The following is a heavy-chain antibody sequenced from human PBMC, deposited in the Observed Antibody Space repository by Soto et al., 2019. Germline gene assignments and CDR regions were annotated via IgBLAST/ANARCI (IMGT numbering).Heavy chain of an antibody. J-gene: IGHJ4*02. CDR1: GFTFSSYG. CDR3: AKGEYSSSSAGSDY. D-gene: IGHD6-6*01. V-gene: IGHV3-30*18. Sequence: GGSLRLSCAASGFTFSSYGMHWVRQAPGKGLEWVAVISYDGSNKYYADSVKGRFTISRDNSKNTLYLQMNSLRAEDTAVYYCAKGEYSSSSAGSDYWGQGTLVTVS. CDR2: ISYDGSNK.